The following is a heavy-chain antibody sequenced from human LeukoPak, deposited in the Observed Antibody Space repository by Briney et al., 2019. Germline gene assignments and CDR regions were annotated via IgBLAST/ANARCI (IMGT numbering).Heavy chain of an antibody. CDR1: GFTFSSYW. J-gene: IGHJ4*02. Sequence: GGSLRLSCEASGFTFSSYWMHWVRQAPGKGLVWVSRINSDGSSTSYADSVKGPFTISRDNAKNTLYLQMNSLRAEDTAVYYCARGPVYDYVWGSYRLDYWGQETLLTVSS. CDR3: ARGPVYDYVWGSYRLDY. D-gene: IGHD3-16*02. V-gene: IGHV3-74*01. CDR2: INSDGSST.